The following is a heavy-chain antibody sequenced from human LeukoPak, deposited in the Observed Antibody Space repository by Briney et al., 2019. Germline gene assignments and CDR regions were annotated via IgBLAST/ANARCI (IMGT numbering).Heavy chain of an antibody. D-gene: IGHD6-13*01. CDR1: GYTFTSYG. V-gene: IGHV1-18*01. CDR2: ISAYNGNT. CDR3: ARDGRRQQLVRDYYYYGMDV. Sequence: ASVMVSCKASGYTFTSYGISWVRQAPGQGLEWMGWISAYNGNTNYAQKLQGRVTMATDTSTSTAYMELRSLRSDDTAVYYCARDGRRQQLVRDYYYYGMDVWGQGTTVTVSS. J-gene: IGHJ6*02.